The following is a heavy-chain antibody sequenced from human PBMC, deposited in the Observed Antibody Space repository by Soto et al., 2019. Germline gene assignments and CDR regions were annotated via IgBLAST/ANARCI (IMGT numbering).Heavy chain of an antibody. Sequence: QVQLQESGPGLVKPSQTLSLTCTVSGGSISSGDYYWSWIRQPPGKGLEWIGYIYYSGSTYYNPSLKSRVTISVETSKHQFSLKMSSVTAADTAVYYCASAGGGNWFDPWGQGTLVTVSS. V-gene: IGHV4-30-4*01. D-gene: IGHD2-15*01. CDR1: GGSISSGDYY. CDR2: IYYSGST. CDR3: ASAGGGNWFDP. J-gene: IGHJ5*02.